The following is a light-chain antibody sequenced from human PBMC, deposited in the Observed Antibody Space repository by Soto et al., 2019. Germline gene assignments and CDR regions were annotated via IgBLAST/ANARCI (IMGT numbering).Light chain of an antibody. Sequence: QSVLTQPPSASGTPGQRVTLSCSGSSSNIGSNYVYWYQQLPGTAPNLLIYRNNQRPSGVPDRFSGSRSGTSASLAISGLRSEDEADYYCAAWDDSLSGVMFGGGTKLTVL. J-gene: IGLJ3*02. CDR2: RNN. CDR1: SSNIGSNY. V-gene: IGLV1-47*01. CDR3: AAWDDSLSGVM.